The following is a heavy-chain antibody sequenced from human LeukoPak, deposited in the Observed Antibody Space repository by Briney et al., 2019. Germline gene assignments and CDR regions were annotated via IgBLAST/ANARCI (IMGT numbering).Heavy chain of an antibody. CDR1: GGTFSSYA. CDR3: ARGPPNWGYDY. J-gene: IGHJ4*02. Sequence: EASVKVSCKASGGTFSSYAISWVRQAPGQGLEWMGGIIPIFGTANYAQKFQGRVTITADESTSTAYMELSSLRSDDTAVYYCARGPPNWGYDYWGQGILVTVSS. V-gene: IGHV1-69*13. CDR2: IIPIFGTA. D-gene: IGHD7-27*01.